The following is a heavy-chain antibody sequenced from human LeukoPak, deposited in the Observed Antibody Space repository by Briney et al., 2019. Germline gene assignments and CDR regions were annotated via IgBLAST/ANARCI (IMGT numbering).Heavy chain of an antibody. V-gene: IGHV3-43D*04. J-gene: IGHJ6*03. CDR3: AKGHRGSGSYSNYYYYYYMDV. CDR2: ISWDGGST. CDR1: GFTFDDYA. D-gene: IGHD3-10*01. Sequence: GGSLRLSCAASGFTFDDYAMHWVRQAPGKGLEWVSLISWDGGSTYYADSVKGRFTISRDNSKNSLYLQMNSLRAEDTALYYCAKGHRGSGSYSNYYYYYYMDVWGEGTTVTVSS.